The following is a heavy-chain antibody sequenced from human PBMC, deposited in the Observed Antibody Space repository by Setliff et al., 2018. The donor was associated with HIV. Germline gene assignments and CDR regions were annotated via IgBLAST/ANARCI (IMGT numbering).Heavy chain of an antibody. CDR2: IYYSGTT. CDR1: GGSMRDYF. Sequence: SETLSLTCTVSGGSMRDYFWSWIRQPPGKRLEWIGHIYYSGTTNYNPALESRVTISVDTSKNQFSLKLSSVTAADTAVYYCARDRVVRGVITTYYYMDVWGKGTTVTVSS. J-gene: IGHJ6*03. D-gene: IGHD3-10*01. V-gene: IGHV4-59*01. CDR3: ARDRVVRGVITTYYYMDV.